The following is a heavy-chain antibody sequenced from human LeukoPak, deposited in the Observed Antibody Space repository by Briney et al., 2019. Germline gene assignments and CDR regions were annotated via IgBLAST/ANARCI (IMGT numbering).Heavy chain of an antibody. J-gene: IGHJ4*02. D-gene: IGHD5-18*01. Sequence: SETLSLTCTVSGYSISSGYYWGWIRQPPGKGLEWIGSIYHSGSTYYNPSLKSRVTISVDTSKNQFSLKLSSVTAADTAVYYCARSGYSSGSYFDYWGQGTLVTVSS. CDR3: ARSGYSSGSYFDY. V-gene: IGHV4-38-2*02. CDR1: GYSISSGYY. CDR2: IYHSGST.